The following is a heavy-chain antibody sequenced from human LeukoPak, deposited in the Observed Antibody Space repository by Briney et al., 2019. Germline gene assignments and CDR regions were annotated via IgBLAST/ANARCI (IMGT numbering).Heavy chain of an antibody. Sequence: PSETLSLTCAVYGVSFSGYYWSWIRQPPGKGLEWIGYIYYSGSTYYNPSLKSRVTISVDTSKNQFSLKLSSVTAADTAVYYCARGVDYWGQGTLVTVSS. CDR2: IYYSGST. CDR1: GVSFSGYY. J-gene: IGHJ4*02. V-gene: IGHV4-30-4*08. CDR3: ARGVDY.